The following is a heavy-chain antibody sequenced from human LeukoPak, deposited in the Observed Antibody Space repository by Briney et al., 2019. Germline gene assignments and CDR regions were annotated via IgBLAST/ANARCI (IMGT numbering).Heavy chain of an antibody. CDR1: GYTFTGYY. CDR3: ARDTMGLKKCGGDCYEDYYYYYYMDV. Sequence: ASVKVSCKASGYTFTGYYMHWVRQAPGQGLEWMGWINPNSGGTNYAQKFQGRVTMTRDTSISTAYMELSRLRSDDTAVYYCARDTMGLKKCGGDCYEDYYYYYYMDVWGKGTTVTVSS. V-gene: IGHV1-2*02. J-gene: IGHJ6*03. CDR2: INPNSGGT. D-gene: IGHD2-21*01.